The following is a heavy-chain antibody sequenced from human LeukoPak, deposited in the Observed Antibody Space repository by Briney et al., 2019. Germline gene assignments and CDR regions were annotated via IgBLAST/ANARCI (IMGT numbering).Heavy chain of an antibody. CDR1: GFTFSNYA. CDR2: ISGTGGST. CDR3: AKRPRIAAAGMGDWFDP. V-gene: IGHV3-23*01. Sequence: GGSLRLSCAASGFTFSNYAMSWVRQAPGKGLDWVSAISGTGGSTYYADSVKGRFTVPRDNSKNTLYLQMNSLRAEDTAVYYCAKRPRIAAAGMGDWFDPWGQGTLVTVSS. J-gene: IGHJ5*02. D-gene: IGHD6-13*01.